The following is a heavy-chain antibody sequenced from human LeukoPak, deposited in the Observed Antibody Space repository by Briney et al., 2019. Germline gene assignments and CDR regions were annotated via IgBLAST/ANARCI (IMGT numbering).Heavy chain of an antibody. CDR2: ISSSSSYI. CDR1: GFTFSSYA. Sequence: PGGSLRFSCAASGFTFSSYAMNWVRQAPGKGLEWVSSISSSSSYIYYADSVKGRFTISRDNAKNSLYLQMNSLRAEDTAVYYCARDQGPTGRDYWGQGTLVTVSS. D-gene: IGHD1-1*01. CDR3: ARDQGPTGRDY. J-gene: IGHJ4*02. V-gene: IGHV3-21*01.